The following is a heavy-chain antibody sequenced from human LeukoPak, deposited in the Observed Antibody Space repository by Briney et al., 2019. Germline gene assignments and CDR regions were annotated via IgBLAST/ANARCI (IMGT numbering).Heavy chain of an antibody. D-gene: IGHD3-22*01. J-gene: IGHJ4*02. CDR1: GFTFSSYW. Sequence: GGSLRLSCAASGFTFSSYWMSWVRQAPGKGLEWVANIKQDGSEKYYVDSVKGRFTISRDNAKNSLYLQMNSLRAEDTAVYYCARAEGYYDSSGYRGGSASVSYWGQGTLVTVSS. CDR2: IKQDGSEK. CDR3: ARAEGYYDSSGYRGGSASVSY. V-gene: IGHV3-7*01.